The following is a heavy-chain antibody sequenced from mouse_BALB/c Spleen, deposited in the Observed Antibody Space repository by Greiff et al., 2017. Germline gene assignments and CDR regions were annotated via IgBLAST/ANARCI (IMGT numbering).Heavy chain of an antibody. V-gene: IGHV3-8*02. CDR3: ARFGTTATAWFAY. J-gene: IGHJ3*01. CDR1: GDSITSGY. CDR2: ISYSGST. Sequence: DVQLQESGPSLVKPSQTLSLTCSVTGDSITSGYWNWIRKFPGNKLEYMGYISYSGSTYYNPSLKSRISITRDTSKNQYYLQLNSVTTEDTATYYCARFGTTATAWFAYWGQGTLVTVSA. D-gene: IGHD1-2*01.